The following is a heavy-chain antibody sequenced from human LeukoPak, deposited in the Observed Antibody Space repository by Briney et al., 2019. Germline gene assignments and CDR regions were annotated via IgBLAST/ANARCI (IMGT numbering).Heavy chain of an antibody. CDR1: GFTFSYYG. CDR3: ASATIFGVVIYY. V-gene: IGHV3-30*02. D-gene: IGHD3-3*01. J-gene: IGHJ4*02. CDR2: IRYDGTNE. Sequence: PGGSLRLSCAASGFTFSYYGMHWVRQAPGKGLDWVAFIRYDGTNEYYADSVKGRFTISRDDSKNTLYVQMNSLRAEDTAVYYCASATIFGVVIYYWGQGTLVTVSS.